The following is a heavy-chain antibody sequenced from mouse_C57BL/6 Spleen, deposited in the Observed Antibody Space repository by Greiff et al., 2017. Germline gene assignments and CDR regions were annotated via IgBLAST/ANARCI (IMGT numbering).Heavy chain of an antibody. CDR3: ARGGGYYYDAMDY. V-gene: IGHV1-53*01. D-gene: IGHD1-1*01. CDR2: INPSNGGT. Sequence: VQLQQPGTELVKPGASVKLSCKASGYTFTSYWMHWVKQRPGQGLEWIGNINPSNGGTNYNEKFKSKATLTVDKSSSTAYMQLSSLTSEDSAVEYCARGGGYYYDAMDYWGQGTSVTVSS. CDR1: GYTFTSYW. J-gene: IGHJ4*01.